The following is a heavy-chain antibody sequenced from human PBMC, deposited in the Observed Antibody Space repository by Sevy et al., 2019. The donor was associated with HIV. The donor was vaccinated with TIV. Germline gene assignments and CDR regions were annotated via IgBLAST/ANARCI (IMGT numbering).Heavy chain of an antibody. V-gene: IGHV1-2*02. CDR2: INPNSVGT. CDR1: GYTFTGYY. Sequence: ASVKVSCKASGYTFTGYYMHWVRQAPGQGLEWMGWINPNSVGTNYAQKFQGRVTMTRDTSISTAYMELSWLRSDDTAKYYCGRGGDCDYVWGCHPGDYWGQGTLVTVSS. J-gene: IGHJ4*02. CDR3: GRGGDCDYVWGCHPGDY. D-gene: IGHD3-16*02.